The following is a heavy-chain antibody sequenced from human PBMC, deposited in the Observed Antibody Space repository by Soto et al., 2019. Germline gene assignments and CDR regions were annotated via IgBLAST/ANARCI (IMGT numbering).Heavy chain of an antibody. CDR3: ARDLWGYCGTDCYPLDV. Sequence: QVQLQESGPGLVKPSETLSLTCTVSGGTISRYYWSWIRQPPGKGLEWIGYMYNTGSTVYNPSFKSRVTIPVDTSNLPFSLKLNSVTAADTAVYYCARDLWGYCGTDCYPLDVWGQGTTVTVSS. D-gene: IGHD2-21*02. CDR2: MYNTGST. V-gene: IGHV4-59*01. J-gene: IGHJ6*02. CDR1: GGTISRYY.